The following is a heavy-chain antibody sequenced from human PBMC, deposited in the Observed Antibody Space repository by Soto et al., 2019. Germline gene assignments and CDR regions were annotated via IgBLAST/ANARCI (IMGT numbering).Heavy chain of an antibody. Sequence: PGGSLRLSCAASGFTFSSYAMHWVRQAPGKGLEWVAVISYDGSNKYYADSVKGRFTISRDNSKNTLYLQMNSLRAEDTAVYYCARDLLVVPAAILLTDGMDVWGQGTTVTVSS. J-gene: IGHJ6*02. CDR3: ARDLLVVPAAILLTDGMDV. CDR2: ISYDGSNK. D-gene: IGHD2-2*02. CDR1: GFTFSSYA. V-gene: IGHV3-30-3*01.